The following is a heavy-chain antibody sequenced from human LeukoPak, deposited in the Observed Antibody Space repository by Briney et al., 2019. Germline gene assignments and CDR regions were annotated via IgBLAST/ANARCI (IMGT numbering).Heavy chain of an antibody. V-gene: IGHV3-9*01. CDR1: GFTFDDYG. Sequence: GGSLRLSCAASGFTFDDYGMYWVRQAPGKGLEWVAGISWNSGSIGYADSVKGRFTISRDNSKNTLYLQMNSLRTDDTAVYYCATLYGGQRADGYWGQGTLAIVSS. D-gene: IGHD2-15*01. J-gene: IGHJ4*02. CDR2: ISWNSGSI. CDR3: ATLYGGQRADGY.